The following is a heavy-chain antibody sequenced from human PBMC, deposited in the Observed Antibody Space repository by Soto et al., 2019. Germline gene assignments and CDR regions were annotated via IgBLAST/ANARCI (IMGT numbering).Heavy chain of an antibody. Sequence: PGESLKISCKGSGRSFTSYWIAWVRQTPGKGLEWMGIVYPADSDTAYSPSFRGQVTFSADKSISTAYLHLSSLKASDTAMYFCARGGVNRGRDPYDIWGQGTMVTVSS. J-gene: IGHJ3*02. CDR1: GRSFTSYW. CDR3: ARGGVNRGRDPYDI. CDR2: VYPADSDT. V-gene: IGHV5-51*01. D-gene: IGHD3-16*01.